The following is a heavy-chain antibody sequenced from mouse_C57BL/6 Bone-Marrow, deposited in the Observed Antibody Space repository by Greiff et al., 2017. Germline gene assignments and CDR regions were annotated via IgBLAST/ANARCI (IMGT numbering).Heavy chain of an antibody. D-gene: IGHD1-1*01. CDR2: IRNKANGYTT. Sequence: EVMLVESGGGLVQPGGSLSLSCAASGFTFTDYYMSWVRQPPGKALEWLGFIRNKANGYTTEYSASVKGRFTISRDNSQSILYLQMNALRAEDSATYYCARSTVVAPSYWYFDVWGTGTTVTVSS. V-gene: IGHV7-3*01. J-gene: IGHJ1*03. CDR3: ARSTVVAPSYWYFDV. CDR1: GFTFTDYY.